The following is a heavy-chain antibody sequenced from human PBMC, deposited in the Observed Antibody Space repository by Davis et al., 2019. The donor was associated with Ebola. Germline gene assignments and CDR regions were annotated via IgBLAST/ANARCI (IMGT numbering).Heavy chain of an antibody. CDR3: ARDLRLYYYGMDV. CDR1: GGSVSSGSYY. D-gene: IGHD4-11*01. J-gene: IGHJ6*02. CDR2: IYYSGST. V-gene: IGHV4-61*01. Sequence: SETLSLTCTVSGGSVSSGSYYWSWIRQPPGKGLEWIGYIYYSGSTNYNPSLKSRVTISVDTSKNQFSLKLSSVTAADTAVYYCARDLRLYYYGMDVWGQETTVTVSS.